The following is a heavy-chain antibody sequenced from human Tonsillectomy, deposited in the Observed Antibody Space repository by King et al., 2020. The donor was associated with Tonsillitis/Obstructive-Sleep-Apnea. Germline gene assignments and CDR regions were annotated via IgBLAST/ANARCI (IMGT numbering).Heavy chain of an antibody. J-gene: IGHJ5*02. D-gene: IGHD1-26*01. CDR3: ARSRSYGQRRATNWFDP. CDR1: GFTFSSYW. Sequence: VQLVESGGGLVQPGGSLRLSCAASGFTFSSYWMHWVRQAPGKGLVWVSRINSDGSSTSYADSVKGRFTISRDNAKNTLYLQMSSLRAEDTTVYYCARSRSYGQRRATNWFDPWGQGTLVTVSS. V-gene: IGHV3-74*01. CDR2: INSDGSST.